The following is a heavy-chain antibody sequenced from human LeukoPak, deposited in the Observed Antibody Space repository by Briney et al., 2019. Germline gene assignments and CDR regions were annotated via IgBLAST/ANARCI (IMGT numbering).Heavy chain of an antibody. CDR2: ISYDGSNK. Sequence: GGSLRLSCAASGFTFSSYAMHWVRQAPGKGLEWVAVISYDGSNKYYADSVKGRFTISRDSAKNTLFLQMNSLRAEDTAVYYCASRRDGPYSQMTWGQGVLVTVSS. CDR1: GFTFSSYA. V-gene: IGHV3-30-3*01. D-gene: IGHD3-16*01. J-gene: IGHJ4*02. CDR3: ASRRDGPYSQMT.